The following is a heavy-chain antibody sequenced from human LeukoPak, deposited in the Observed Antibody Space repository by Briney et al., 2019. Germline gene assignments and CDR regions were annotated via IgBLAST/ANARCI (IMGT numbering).Heavy chain of an antibody. Sequence: PSETLSLTCAVYGGSFSSYYWGWIRQPPGKGLEWIGSIYYSGSTYYNPSLKSRVTISVDTSKNQFSLKLSSVTAADTAVYYCARLWWELHRVDSDGMDVWGQGTTVTVSS. CDR2: IYYSGST. V-gene: IGHV4-39*01. CDR1: GGSFSSYY. CDR3: ARLWWELHRVDSDGMDV. J-gene: IGHJ6*02. D-gene: IGHD1-26*01.